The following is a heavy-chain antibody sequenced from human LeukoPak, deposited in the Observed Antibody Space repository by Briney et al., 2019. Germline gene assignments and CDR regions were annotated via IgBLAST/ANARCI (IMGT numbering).Heavy chain of an antibody. J-gene: IGHJ5*01. CDR1: GFTFSGFA. Sequence: PGGSLRLSCAASGFTFSGFAMSWIRQAPGKGLEWVSSISRSGESTFYADSVRGRFTISRDNSKNTLYLQMNSLSAEATAVYYCAKDPGHCSGASGYPPDSSGHGTPVTVSS. V-gene: IGHV3-23*01. CDR3: AKDPGHCSGASGYPPDS. CDR2: ISRSGEST. D-gene: IGHD2-15*01.